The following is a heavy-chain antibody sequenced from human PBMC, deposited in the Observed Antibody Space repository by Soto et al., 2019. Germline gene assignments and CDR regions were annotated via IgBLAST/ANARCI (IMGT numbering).Heavy chain of an antibody. CDR1: GCSISGYY. CDR2: FYNIGST. CDR3: ARENTVVRGISDY. V-gene: IGHV4-59*01. Sequence: SETLSLTCTVSGCSISGYYWSWIRQPPGKGLEWIGYFYNIGSTNFNPSLRSRVTISLDTSKNQFSLKLSSVTAADTAVYYCARENTVVRGISDYWGPGTLVTVSS. J-gene: IGHJ4*02. D-gene: IGHD3-10*01.